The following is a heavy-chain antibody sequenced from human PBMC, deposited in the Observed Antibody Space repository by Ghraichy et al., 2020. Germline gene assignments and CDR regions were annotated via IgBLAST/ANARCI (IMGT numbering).Heavy chain of an antibody. CDR2: IYTSGST. D-gene: IGHD6-6*01. Sequence: SETLSLTCTVSGGSISSGSYYWSWIRQPAGKGLEWIGRIYTSGSTNYNPSLKSRVTISVDTSKNQFSLKLSSVTAADTAVYYCARYSSSAGEVFDYWGQGTLVTVSS. V-gene: IGHV4-61*02. CDR1: GGSISSGSYY. J-gene: IGHJ4*02. CDR3: ARYSSSAGEVFDY.